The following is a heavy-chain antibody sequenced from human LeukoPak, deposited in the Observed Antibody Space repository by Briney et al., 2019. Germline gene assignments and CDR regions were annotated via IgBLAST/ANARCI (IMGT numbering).Heavy chain of an antibody. J-gene: IGHJ4*02. Sequence: PGGSLRLSCAASGFILDDYAMHWVRQAPGKGLEWVSGISWNSGSIVYADSVKGRLTISRDNAKNSLYLQMNSLRAEDTALYSCAKDSGYSYGHGFDYWGQGTLVTVSS. CDR2: ISWNSGSI. CDR3: AKDSGYSYGHGFDY. CDR1: GFILDDYA. D-gene: IGHD5-18*01. V-gene: IGHV3-9*01.